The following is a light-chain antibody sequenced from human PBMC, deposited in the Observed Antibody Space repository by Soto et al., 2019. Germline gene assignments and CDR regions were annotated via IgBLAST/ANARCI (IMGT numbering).Light chain of an antibody. CDR2: GAS. CDR1: QGIRND. Sequence: MTQSPSSLSASVGDRVTITCRASQGIRNDLAWYQQKPGQAPRLLIYGASSRATGIPDRFSGSGSGTDFTLTISSLEPEDFAVYYCQQRKSWPAITFGQGTRLEIK. J-gene: IGKJ5*01. CDR3: QQRKSWPAIT. V-gene: IGKV3D-15*01.